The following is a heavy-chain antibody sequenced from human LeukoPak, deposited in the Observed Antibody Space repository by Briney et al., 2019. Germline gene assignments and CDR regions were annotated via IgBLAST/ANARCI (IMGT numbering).Heavy chain of an antibody. D-gene: IGHD2-2*01. CDR3: ARESGTRYCSSTSCYEFDP. V-gene: IGHV1-24*01. J-gene: IGHJ5*02. CDR2: FDPEDGET. Sequence: GASVKVSCKVSGYTLTELSMHWVRQAPGKGLEWMGGFDPEDGETIYAQKFQGRVTMTEDTSTDTAYMELSSLRSEDTAVYYCARESGTRYCSSTSCYEFDPWGQGTLVTVSS. CDR1: GYTLTELS.